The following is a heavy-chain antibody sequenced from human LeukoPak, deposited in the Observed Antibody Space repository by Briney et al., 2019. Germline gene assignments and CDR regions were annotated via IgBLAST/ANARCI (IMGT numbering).Heavy chain of an antibody. D-gene: IGHD3-3*01. CDR1: GGSFSGYY. CDR3: ARQAKRIWSPYYFDY. Sequence: SETLSLTCAVYGGSFSGYYWSWVRQPPGKGLEWIGEINHSGSTNYNPSLKSRVTISVDTSKNQFSLKLSSVTAADTAVYYCARQAKRIWSPYYFDYWGQGTLVTVSS. V-gene: IGHV4-34*01. CDR2: INHSGST. J-gene: IGHJ4*02.